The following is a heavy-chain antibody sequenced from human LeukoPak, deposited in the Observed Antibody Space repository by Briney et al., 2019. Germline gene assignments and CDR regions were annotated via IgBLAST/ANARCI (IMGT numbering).Heavy chain of an antibody. Sequence: PGGSLRLSCAASGFTFSSYAMSWVRQAPGKGLEWVSAISGSGGSTYYADSVKGRFTISRDNSKNTLYLQMDSLRAEDTAVYYCAKDLMGTTRAFDIWGQGTMVTVSS. V-gene: IGHV3-23*01. CDR2: ISGSGGST. D-gene: IGHD1-1*01. J-gene: IGHJ3*02. CDR1: GFTFSSYA. CDR3: AKDLMGTTRAFDI.